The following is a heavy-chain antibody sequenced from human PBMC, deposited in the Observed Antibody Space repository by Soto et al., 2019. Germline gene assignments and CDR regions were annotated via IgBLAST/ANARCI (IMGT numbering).Heavy chain of an antibody. CDR1: GYTFTSYG. CDR3: ARELHYDFWSGYYPTDY. CDR2: ISAYNGNT. D-gene: IGHD3-3*01. J-gene: IGHJ4*02. V-gene: IGHV1-18*01. Sequence: ASVKVSCKASGYTFTSYGISWVRQAPGQGLEWMGWISAYNGNTNYAQKLQGRVTMTTDTSTSTAYMELRSLRSDDTAVYYCARELHYDFWSGYYPTDYWGQGTLVTVSS.